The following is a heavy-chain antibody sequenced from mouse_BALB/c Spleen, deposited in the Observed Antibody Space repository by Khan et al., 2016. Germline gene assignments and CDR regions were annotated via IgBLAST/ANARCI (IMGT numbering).Heavy chain of an antibody. V-gene: IGHV14-1*02. CDR1: GFNIKDYY. Sequence: EVQLQESGAELVRPGALVKLSCKASGFNIKDYYMHWVKQRPEQGLEWIGWIDPENGNTIYDPKFQGKASITADTSSNTAYLQLSSLTSEDTAVYYCALDGSCFAYWGQGTLVTVSA. CDR2: IDPENGNT. D-gene: IGHD2-3*01. CDR3: ALDGSCFAY. J-gene: IGHJ3*01.